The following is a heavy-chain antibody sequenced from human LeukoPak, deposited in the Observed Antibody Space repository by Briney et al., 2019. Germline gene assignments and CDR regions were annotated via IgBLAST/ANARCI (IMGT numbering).Heavy chain of an antibody. J-gene: IGHJ4*02. D-gene: IGHD3-16*01. CDR3: VTEAWGHLGY. V-gene: IGHV4-4*08. CDR1: GASVSNYN. CDR2: IHTTGNT. Sequence: SETLSLTCTVSGASVSNYNWGWVRQPPGRGLELIAYIHTTGNTKYSPSLKSRVTISVDTSKNHVSLKVSSVTAADTAVYYCVTEAWGHLGYWGQGTLVTVFS.